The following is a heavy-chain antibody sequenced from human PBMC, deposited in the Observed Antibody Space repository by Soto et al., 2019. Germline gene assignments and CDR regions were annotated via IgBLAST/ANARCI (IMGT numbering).Heavy chain of an antibody. J-gene: IGHJ3*02. CDR1: GYSFTSYW. CDR3: ATGDCGRDCYKPDAFDI. CDR2: IYPGDSYT. Sequence: PGESLKISCKCSGYSFTSYWMAWVREMPGKGLEWMGIIYPGDSYTIYSPSFQGQVTISVDKSVSTAYLQWSSLKASDNAMYYCATGDCGRDCYKPDAFDIWGQGTLVTVSS. V-gene: IGHV5-51*01. D-gene: IGHD2-21*02.